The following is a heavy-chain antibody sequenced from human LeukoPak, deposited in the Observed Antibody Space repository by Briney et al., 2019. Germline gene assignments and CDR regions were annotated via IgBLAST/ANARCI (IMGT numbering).Heavy chain of an antibody. J-gene: IGHJ1*01. CDR2: ISFDGDNE. CDR1: GFTFSNYA. D-gene: IGHD5/OR15-5a*01. V-gene: IGHV3-30-3*01. CDR3: AREPSGNFGQLVSSAEYFQH. Sequence: GRSLGLSCATSGFTFSNYAIHWVRQAPGKGLEWVADISFDGDNEYYADSVRGRFMIARDNSKNTVYLQMNSLTIEDTAVYYCAREPSGNFGQLVSSAEYFQHWGQGTRVTVSS.